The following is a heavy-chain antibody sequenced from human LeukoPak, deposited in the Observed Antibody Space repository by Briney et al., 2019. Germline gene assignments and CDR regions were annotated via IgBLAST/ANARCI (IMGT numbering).Heavy chain of an antibody. D-gene: IGHD2-2*01. Sequence: PGGSLSLTCAASGFTLSSYWMSCVRQAPGKGLEWVANIKQEGSEKYYVDSVKGRFTISRDNAKNSLYLQMNSLRPEDTAVYYCARDRYCSSTSCYGADYYYCMDVWGKATTVTVSS. CDR1: GFTLSSYW. J-gene: IGHJ6*03. CDR2: IKQEGSEK. CDR3: ARDRYCSSTSCYGADYYYCMDV. V-gene: IGHV3-7*01.